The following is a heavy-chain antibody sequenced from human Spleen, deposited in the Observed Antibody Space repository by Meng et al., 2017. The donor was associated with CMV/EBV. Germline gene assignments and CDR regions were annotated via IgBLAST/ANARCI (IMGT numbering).Heavy chain of an antibody. CDR2: ISAYNGNT. CDR1: GGTFSSYA. J-gene: IGHJ4*02. Sequence: QVQLVQSGAEVKKPGSSVKVSCKASGGTFSSYAISWVRQAPGQGLEWMGWISAYNGNTNYAQKLQGRVTLTTDTSTSTAYMELRSLRSDDTAVYYCARSARYGSADYWGQGTLVTVSS. V-gene: IGHV1-18*01. CDR3: ARSARYGSADY. D-gene: IGHD3-10*01.